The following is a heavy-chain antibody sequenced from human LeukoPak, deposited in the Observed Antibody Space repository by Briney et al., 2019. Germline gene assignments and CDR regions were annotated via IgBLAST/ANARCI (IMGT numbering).Heavy chain of an antibody. V-gene: IGHV1-69*04. J-gene: IGHJ4*02. CDR1: GGTFSSYA. CDR2: IIPILGIA. CDR3: ATPLITMVRGVPTPFDY. Sequence: PQASVKVSCKASGGTFSSYAISWVRQAPGQGLEWMGRIIPILGIANYAQKFQGRVTITADKSTSTAYMELSSLRSEDTAVYYCATPLITMVRGVPTPFDYWGQGTLVTVSS. D-gene: IGHD3-10*01.